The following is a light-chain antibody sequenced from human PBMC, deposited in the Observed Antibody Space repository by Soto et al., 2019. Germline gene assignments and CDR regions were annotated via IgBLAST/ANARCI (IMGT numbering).Light chain of an antibody. V-gene: IGKV3D-20*02. CDR1: QVVSSSY. J-gene: IGKJ5*01. CDR2: GAS. CDR3: QQRQYWPPIT. Sequence: EIVLTQSPGTLALSPWERATLSCMASQVVSSSYVAWYQHKPGQAPRLLIYGASNRATGIPDRFSGSGSGTDFTLTISSLDPEDFAIYYCQQRQYWPPITFGQGTRLEIK.